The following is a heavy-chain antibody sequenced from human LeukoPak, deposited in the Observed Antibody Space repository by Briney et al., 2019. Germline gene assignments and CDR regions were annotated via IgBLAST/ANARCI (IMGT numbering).Heavy chain of an antibody. CDR2: INTYNGAT. CDR3: ARGSDIARDYYYYYMDV. Sequence: GASVKVSCKASGYTLSSYGISWVRQAPGQGLEWMGWINTYNGATNYAPKLQGRVTMTTDTSTSTAYMELRSLRSDDTAVYYCARGSDIARDYYYYYMDVWGKGTTVTVSS. J-gene: IGHJ6*03. V-gene: IGHV1-18*01. D-gene: IGHD2-21*02. CDR1: GYTLSSYG.